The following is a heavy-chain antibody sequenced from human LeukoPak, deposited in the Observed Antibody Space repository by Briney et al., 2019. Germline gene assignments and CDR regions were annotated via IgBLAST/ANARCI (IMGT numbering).Heavy chain of an antibody. V-gene: IGHV1-24*01. CDR2: FDPEDGET. CDR1: GYTLTELP. CDR3: ATPSFFGVVISAFHI. J-gene: IGHJ3*02. D-gene: IGHD3-3*01. Sequence: ASVKVSCKVSGYTLTELPIHWVRQAPGKGLEWMGGFDPEDGETIYAQKYQGRVTMTEDTSTDTAYIELSSLTYEDTAVYYCATPSFFGVVISAFHIWGQGTKVTVSS.